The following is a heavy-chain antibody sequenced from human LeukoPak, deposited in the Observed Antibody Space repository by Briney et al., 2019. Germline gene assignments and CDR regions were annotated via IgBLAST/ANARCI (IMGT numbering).Heavy chain of an antibody. CDR3: ARGLRDCSSTSCYPPCQRTFDP. V-gene: IGHV4-34*01. Sequence: PSETLSLTCAVYGGSFSGYYWSWIRQPPGKGLEWIGEINHSGSTNYNPSLKSRVTISVDTSKNQFSLKLSSVTAADTAVYYCARGLRDCSSTSCYPPCQRTFDPWGQGTLVTVSS. CDR2: INHSGST. D-gene: IGHD2-2*01. J-gene: IGHJ5*02. CDR1: GGSFSGYY.